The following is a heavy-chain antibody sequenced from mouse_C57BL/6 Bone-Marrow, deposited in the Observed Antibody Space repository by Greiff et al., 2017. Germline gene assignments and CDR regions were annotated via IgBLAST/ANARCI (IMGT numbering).Heavy chain of an antibody. D-gene: IGHD1-1*01. V-gene: IGHV1-72*01. CDR1: GYTFTSYW. CDR3: ARGSIYYYGRRDAWFAY. J-gene: IGHJ3*01. Sequence: VQLQQSGAELVKPGASVKLSCKASGYTFTSYWMHWVKQRPGRGLEWIGRIDPNSGGTKYNEKFKSKATLTVDKPSSTAYMQLSSLTSEDSAVYYCARGSIYYYGRRDAWFAYWGQGTLVTVSA. CDR2: IDPNSGGT.